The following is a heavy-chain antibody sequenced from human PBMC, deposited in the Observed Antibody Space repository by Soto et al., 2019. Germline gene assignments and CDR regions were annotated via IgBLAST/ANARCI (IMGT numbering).Heavy chain of an antibody. Sequence: GGSLRLSCAASGFTFSSYEMNWVRQAPGKGLDWVSYISSSGSTIYYADSVKGRFTISRDNAKNSLYLQMNSLRAEDTAVYYCARSITGTTGFDPWGQGTLVTVSS. V-gene: IGHV3-48*03. CDR3: ARSITGTTGFDP. J-gene: IGHJ5*02. CDR2: ISSSGSTI. CDR1: GFTFSSYE. D-gene: IGHD1-7*01.